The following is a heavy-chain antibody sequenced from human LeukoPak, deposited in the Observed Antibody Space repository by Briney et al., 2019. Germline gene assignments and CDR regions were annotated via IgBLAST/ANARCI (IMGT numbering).Heavy chain of an antibody. CDR2: ISSSSSYI. D-gene: IGHD2-2*01. V-gene: IGHV3-21*01. CDR3: ASPKREYQLLSVY. J-gene: IGHJ4*02. CDR1: GFTFSSYS. Sequence: GGSLRLSCAASGFTFSSYSMNWVRQAPGKGLEWVSSISSSSSYIYYADSVKGRFTISRDNAKNSLYLQVNSLRAEDTAVYYCASPKREYQLLSVYWGQGTLVTVSS.